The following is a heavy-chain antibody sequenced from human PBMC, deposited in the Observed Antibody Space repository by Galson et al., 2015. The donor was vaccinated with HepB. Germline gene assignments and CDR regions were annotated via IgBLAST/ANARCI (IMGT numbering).Heavy chain of an antibody. CDR3: ARGGYGYCSSTSCSRPMDI. D-gene: IGHD2-2*03. CDR1: GYTFTSYG. CDR2: ISAYNGNT. J-gene: IGHJ3*02. V-gene: IGHV1-18*01. Sequence: SVKVSCKASGYTFTSYGISWVRQAPGQGLEWMGWISAYNGNTNYAQKLQGRVTMTTDTSTSTAYMELRSLRSDDTAVYYCARGGYGYCSSTSCSRPMDIWGQGTMVTVSS.